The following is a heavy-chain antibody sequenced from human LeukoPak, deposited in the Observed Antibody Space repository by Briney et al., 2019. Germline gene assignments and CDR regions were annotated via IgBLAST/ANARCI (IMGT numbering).Heavy chain of an antibody. V-gene: IGHV5-51*01. CDR2: IYPGDSDT. CDR1: GYSFTSYW. J-gene: IGHJ4*02. D-gene: IGHD3-10*01. CDR3: ARHPLYYGSGSYSKSGFDY. Sequence: GESLKISCKGSGYSFTSYWIGWVRQMPGKGLEWMGIIYPGDSDTRYSPSFQGQVTISADKSISTAYLQWSSLKASDTAMYYCARHPLYYGSGSYSKSGFDYWGQGTLATVSS.